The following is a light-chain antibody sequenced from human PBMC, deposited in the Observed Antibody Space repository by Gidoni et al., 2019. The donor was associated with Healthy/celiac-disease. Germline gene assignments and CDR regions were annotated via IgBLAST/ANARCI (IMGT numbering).Light chain of an antibody. CDR2: DVS. CDR3: CSYAGSYTVV. Sequence: QSALTPPRSVSGSPGQSVTIPCTGTSSDVGVYNYVSCYKQHPGKAPKLMIYDVSKRPSGVPDRFSGSKSGNTASLTISGLQAEDEADYYCCSYAGSYTVVFGGGTKLTVL. J-gene: IGLJ2*01. CDR1: SSDVGVYNY. V-gene: IGLV2-11*01.